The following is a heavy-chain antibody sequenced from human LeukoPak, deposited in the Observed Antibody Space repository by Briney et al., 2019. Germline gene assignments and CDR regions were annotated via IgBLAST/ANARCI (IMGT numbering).Heavy chain of an antibody. V-gene: IGHV3-48*01. D-gene: IGHD1-26*01. CDR3: ATEPKRVGATRGGDAFDI. Sequence: GGSLRLSCAASGFTFSSYTMNWVRQPPGKGLEWVSNIGTSSTTIYYADSVKGRFTISRDNSKNTLYLQMNSLRAEDTAVYYCATEPKRVGATRGGDAFDIWGQGTMVTVSS. CDR1: GFTFSSYT. J-gene: IGHJ3*02. CDR2: IGTSSTTI.